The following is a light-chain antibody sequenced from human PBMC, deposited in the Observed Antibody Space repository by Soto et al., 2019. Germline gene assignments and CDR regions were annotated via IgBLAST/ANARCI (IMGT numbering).Light chain of an antibody. CDR3: QHFGGTTFT. V-gene: IGKV3-20*01. J-gene: IGKJ5*01. Sequence: IVMTQTPGTLSLSPGERATLSCRASQSVSTSYLAWYQQNPGPAPRLLIYGASTRATGIPDRFSGSGSGTHFTLTISRLEPGDFAVYYCQHFGGTTFTFGQGTLLEI. CDR1: QSVSTSY. CDR2: GAS.